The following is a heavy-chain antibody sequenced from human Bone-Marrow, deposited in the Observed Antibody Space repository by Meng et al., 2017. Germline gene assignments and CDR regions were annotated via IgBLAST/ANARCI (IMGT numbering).Heavy chain of an antibody. Sequence: QGQLQPLGSALLKPSETLSLTCAVSGGSFSGYYWTWIRQPPGKGLEWIGEINHSGSSNYNPSLKSRVTLSADTPERQFSLKLSSVTASDTAVYYCARGRRIVGATFRLFDYWGQGTLVTVSS. CDR1: GGSFSGYY. J-gene: IGHJ4*02. D-gene: IGHD1-26*01. CDR2: INHSGSS. V-gene: IGHV4-34*01. CDR3: ARGRRIVGATFRLFDY.